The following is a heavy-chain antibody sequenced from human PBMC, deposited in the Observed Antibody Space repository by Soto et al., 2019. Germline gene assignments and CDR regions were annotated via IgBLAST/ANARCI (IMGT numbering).Heavy chain of an antibody. CDR2: ISGSGGST. CDR1: GFTFSTYA. V-gene: IGHV3-23*01. D-gene: IGHD5-12*01. Sequence: EEQVLESGGGLVQPGGSLRLSCAASGFTFSTYAMSWVRLAPGKGLEWLSAISGSGGSTHYADSVKGRFTISRDNSKNTLYLQMNSLRAEDTAIYYCAKCLFGYSGSSGWCNWLDPWGQGTLVTVSS. J-gene: IGHJ5*02. CDR3: AKCLFGYSGSSGWCNWLDP.